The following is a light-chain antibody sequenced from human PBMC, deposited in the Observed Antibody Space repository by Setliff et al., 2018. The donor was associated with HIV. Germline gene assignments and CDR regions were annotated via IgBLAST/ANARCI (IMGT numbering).Light chain of an antibody. CDR1: SSDVGGYNY. Sequence: QSVLAQPASVSGSPGQSITISCTGTSSDVGGYNYVSWYQQHPGKAPKFMIYDVSKRPSGVSNRFSGSKSGNTASLTISGPQAEDEADYYCSSYTSSSTYVFGTGTKVT. J-gene: IGLJ1*01. V-gene: IGLV2-14*01. CDR2: DVS. CDR3: SSYTSSSTYV.